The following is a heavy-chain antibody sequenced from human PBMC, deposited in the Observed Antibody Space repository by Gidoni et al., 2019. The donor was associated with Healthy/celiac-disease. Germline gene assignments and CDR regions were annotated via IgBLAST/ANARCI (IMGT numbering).Heavy chain of an antibody. J-gene: IGHJ6*02. CDR3: AREYYYDSSGYYPYYYYGMDV. V-gene: IGHV4-39*07. D-gene: IGHD3-22*01. Sequence: QLQLQESGPGLVKPSETLSLTCTVSRGSISSCSYYWGWFRQPPGKGLEWIGSIYYSGTTYYNQSLKSRVTISVDTSKNQFSLKLSSVTAADTAVYYCAREYYYDSSGYYPYYYYGMDVWGQGTTVTVSS. CDR1: RGSISSCSYY. CDR2: IYYSGTT.